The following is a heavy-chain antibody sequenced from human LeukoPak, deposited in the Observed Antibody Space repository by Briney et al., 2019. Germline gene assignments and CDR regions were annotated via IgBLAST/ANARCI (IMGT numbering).Heavy chain of an antibody. CDR2: IYYSGST. Sequence: SETLSLTCTVSGGSISSSSYYWDWIRQPPGKGLEWIGSIYYSGSTYYNPSLKSRVTISVDTSKNQFSLKLSSVTAADTAVFYCARRVYYDSSGYSGYYFDYWGQGTLVTVSS. CDR3: ARRVYYDSSGYSGYYFDY. CDR1: GGSISSSSYY. V-gene: IGHV4-39*01. J-gene: IGHJ4*02. D-gene: IGHD3-22*01.